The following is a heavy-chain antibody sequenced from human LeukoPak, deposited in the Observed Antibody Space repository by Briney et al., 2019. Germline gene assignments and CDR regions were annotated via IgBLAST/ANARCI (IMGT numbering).Heavy chain of an antibody. CDR1: GFTFSSYA. CDR3: AKRDQLLYDYYYYYGMDV. CDR2: ISGSGGST. D-gene: IGHD2-2*02. V-gene: IGHV3-23*01. J-gene: IGHJ6*02. Sequence: GGSQRLSCAASGFTFSSYAMSWVRQAPGKGLEWVSAISGSGGSTYYADSVKGRFTISRDNSKNTLYLQMNSLRAEDTAVYYCAKRDQLLYDYYYYYGMDVWGQGTTVTVSS.